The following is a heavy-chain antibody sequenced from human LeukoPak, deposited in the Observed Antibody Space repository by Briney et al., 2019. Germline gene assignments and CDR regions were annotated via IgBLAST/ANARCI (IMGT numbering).Heavy chain of an antibody. Sequence: GASVKVSCKASGYTFTGYYMHWVRQAPGQGLEWMGRINPNSGGTNYAQKFQGRVTMTRDTSISTAYMELSRLRSDDTAVYYCARESHSWFGAYDAFDIWGQGTMVTVSS. D-gene: IGHD3-10*01. CDR2: INPNSGGT. J-gene: IGHJ3*02. CDR1: GYTFTGYY. CDR3: ARESHSWFGAYDAFDI. V-gene: IGHV1-2*06.